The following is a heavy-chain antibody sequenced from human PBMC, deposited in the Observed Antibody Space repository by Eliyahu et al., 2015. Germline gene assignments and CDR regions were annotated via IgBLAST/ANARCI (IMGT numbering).Heavy chain of an antibody. CDR3: ARLQWELRRHLDY. CDR2: INHSGST. D-gene: IGHD1-26*01. CDR1: GGSFSGYY. V-gene: IGHV4-34*01. Sequence: QVQLQQWGAGLLKPSETLSLTCAVYGGSFSGYYWSWIRQPPGKGLEWIGEINHSGSTNYNPSLKSRVTISVDTSKNQFSLKLSSVTAADTAVYYCARLQWELRRHLDYWGQGTLVTVSS. J-gene: IGHJ4*02.